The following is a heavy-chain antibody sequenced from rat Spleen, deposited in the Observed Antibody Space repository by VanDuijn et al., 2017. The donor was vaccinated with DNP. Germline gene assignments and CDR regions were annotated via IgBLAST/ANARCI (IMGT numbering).Heavy chain of an antibody. Sequence: EVQLVESGGGLVQPGRSLKLSCAASGFTFSDYNMAWVRQAPKKGLEWVATISYDGDSTAYLYPVKGRFTVSRDNAESILYLQMNSLRSEDMATYYCVRWNSGHFDYWGQGVMVTVSS. V-gene: IGHV5-7*01. CDR2: ISYDGDST. D-gene: IGHD4-3*01. CDR3: VRWNSGHFDY. CDR1: GFTFSDYN. J-gene: IGHJ2*01.